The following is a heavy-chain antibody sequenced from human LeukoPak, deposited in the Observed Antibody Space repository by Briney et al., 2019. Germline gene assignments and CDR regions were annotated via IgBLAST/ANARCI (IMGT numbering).Heavy chain of an antibody. J-gene: IGHJ6*03. CDR3: TTQGGIAAAGWYMDV. CDR2: IRSKANGYAT. D-gene: IGHD6-13*01. CDR1: GFTFSNYG. V-gene: IGHV3-73*01. Sequence: GGSLRLSCAASGFTFSNYGMNWVRQASGKGLEWVGRIRSKANGYATAYAASVKGMFTIARDDSKNTAYLKMHSLKTEDTAVYYCTTQGGIAAAGWYMDVWGKGTTVTISS.